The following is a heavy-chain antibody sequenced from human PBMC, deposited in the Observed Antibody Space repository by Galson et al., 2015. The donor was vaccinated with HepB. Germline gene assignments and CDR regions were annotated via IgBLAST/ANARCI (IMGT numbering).Heavy chain of an antibody. CDR1: GYSFTSYW. V-gene: IGHV5-10-1*01. Sequence: QSGAEVKKPGESLKISCKGSGYSFTSYWIGWVRQMPGKGLEWMGRIDPSDSYTNYSPSFQGHVTISADKSISTAYLQWSSLKASDTAMYYCAGPPPYPSGNYYGMDVWGQGTTVTVSS. D-gene: IGHD1-26*01. CDR2: IDPSDSYT. J-gene: IGHJ6*02. CDR3: AGPPPYPSGNYYGMDV.